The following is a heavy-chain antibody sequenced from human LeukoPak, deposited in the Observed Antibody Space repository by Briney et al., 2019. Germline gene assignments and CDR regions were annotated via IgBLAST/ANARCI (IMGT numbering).Heavy chain of an antibody. CDR1: GFSVSTNY. J-gene: IGHJ4*02. CDR2: FYAGGST. D-gene: IGHD1-26*01. V-gene: IGHV3-66*01. CDR3: AAKGNGYTGIYVFAH. Sequence: GGSLRLSCEASGFSVSTNYMSWVRQAPGEGLEWVSVFYAGGSTYYTDSVKGRFTISRDISKNSLYLQMNSLRAEDTAVYYCAAKGNGYTGIYVFAHWGQGTLVTVSS.